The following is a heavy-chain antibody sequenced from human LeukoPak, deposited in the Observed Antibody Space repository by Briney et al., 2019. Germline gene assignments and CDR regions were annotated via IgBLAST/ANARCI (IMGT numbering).Heavy chain of an antibody. CDR3: ARASYSYDINGWVPFDY. V-gene: IGHV4-30-4*07. D-gene: IGHD3-22*01. J-gene: IGHJ4*02. CDR2: IHDSGST. Sequence: PSETLSLTCAVSGDSISSGGYSWSWIRQTPGKGLEWIAYIHDSGSTYNNPSLKSRVTISGDTSKNQFSLRLSSVTAADTAVYYCARASYSYDINGWVPFDYWGQGTLVTVSS. CDR1: GDSISSGGYS.